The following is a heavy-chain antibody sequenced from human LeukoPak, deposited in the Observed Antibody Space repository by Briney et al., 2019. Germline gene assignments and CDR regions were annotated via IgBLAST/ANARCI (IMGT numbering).Heavy chain of an antibody. CDR1: GGSISNKY. J-gene: IGHJ6*03. Sequence: SETLSLTCTVSGGSISNKYWSWIRQPPGKGLEWIGRIYSSGSTNYNPSLKSRVTISVDTSKNQFSLKLSSVTAADTAVYYCARDPGFMVRGSRRGYDDYYYYMDVWGKGTTVTISS. D-gene: IGHD3-10*01. V-gene: IGHV4-4*08. CDR2: IYSSGST. CDR3: ARDPGFMVRGSRRGYDDYYYYMDV.